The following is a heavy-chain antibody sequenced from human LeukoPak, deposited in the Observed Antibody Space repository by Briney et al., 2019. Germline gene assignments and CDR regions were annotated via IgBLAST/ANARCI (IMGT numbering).Heavy chain of an antibody. V-gene: IGHV1-18*01. CDR2: ISAYNGNT. CDR3: ARDIRHYGSGADFDY. CDR1: GYTFPSFG. Sequence: GVSVKVSCKASGYTFPSFGISWVRQAPGQGLEWMGWISAYNGNTNFGQKFQGRVSMTTDTSTSTAYMELRSLRSDDTAVYYCARDIRHYGSGADFDYWGQGTLVTVSS. D-gene: IGHD3-10*01. J-gene: IGHJ4*02.